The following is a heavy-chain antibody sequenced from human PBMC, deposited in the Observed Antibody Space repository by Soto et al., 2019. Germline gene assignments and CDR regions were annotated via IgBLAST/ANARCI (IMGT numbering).Heavy chain of an antibody. CDR3: ARSGGLDD. J-gene: IGHJ4*02. CDR1: GYSFTSYA. V-gene: IGHV1-3*01. D-gene: IGHD3-10*01. Sequence: QVQLVQSGAEVKKPGASVKVSCKASGYSFTSYAIHWVRQAPAQGLECMGWINAANGNTRYSQKFQGRVTITRDTSATTAYMDLSSLTSEDTAVYYCARSGGLDDWGQGTLITVSS. CDR2: INAANGNT.